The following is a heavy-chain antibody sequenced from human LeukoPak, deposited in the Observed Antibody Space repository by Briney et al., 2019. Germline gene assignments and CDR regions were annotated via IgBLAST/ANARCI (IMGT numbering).Heavy chain of an antibody. Sequence: TSQTLSLTCTVSGDSISTYYWSWIRQPPGKGLEWIGYIYYSGIINYNSSLKSRVTISGDTSKKQFSLKLSSVTAADTAVYYCARVMSGYSYGIFDYWGQGTLVTVS. CDR2: IYYSGII. CDR1: GDSISTYY. V-gene: IGHV4-59*01. CDR3: ARVMSGYSYGIFDY. D-gene: IGHD5-18*01. J-gene: IGHJ4*02.